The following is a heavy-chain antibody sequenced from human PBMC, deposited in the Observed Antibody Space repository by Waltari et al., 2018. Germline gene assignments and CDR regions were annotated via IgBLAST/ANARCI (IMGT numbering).Heavy chain of an antibody. J-gene: IGHJ4*02. V-gene: IGHV7-4-1*02. CDR3: AKGIQLWGRGSWYFDD. D-gene: IGHD5-18*01. Sequence: QVQLVQSGSELKKPGASVKVSCKASGYLLSNYAMMWVRQAPGQGLEWMGWINTNTGNPTYAQGFTGRFVFSLDTSVSTAYLQISSLKAEDTSVYYCAKGIQLWGRGSWYFDDWGQGTLVTVSS. CDR2: INTNTGNP. CDR1: GYLLSNYA.